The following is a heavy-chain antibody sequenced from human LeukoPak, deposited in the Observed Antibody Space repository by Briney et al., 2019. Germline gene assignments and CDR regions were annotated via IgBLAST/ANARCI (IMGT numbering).Heavy chain of an antibody. Sequence: PGGSLRLSCAASGFTFNTDGMHWVRQAPGKGLQWVTFIRNDGINKYYSDSVKGRFTISRDNSKNTLFLQMNSLRSEDTAVYYCVKDFGLDHVWGSSLDSWGQGILVTVSS. CDR2: IRNDGINK. J-gene: IGHJ4*02. V-gene: IGHV3-30*02. D-gene: IGHD3-16*01. CDR3: VKDFGLDHVWGSSLDS. CDR1: GFTFNTDG.